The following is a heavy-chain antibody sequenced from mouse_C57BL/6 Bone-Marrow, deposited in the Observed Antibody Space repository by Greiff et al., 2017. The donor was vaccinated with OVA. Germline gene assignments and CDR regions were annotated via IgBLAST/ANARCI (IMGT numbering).Heavy chain of an antibody. CDR2: IHPNSGST. CDR3: VYYYGSRGYAMDY. Sequence: VQLQQSGAELMKPGASVKLSCKATGYTFTGYWIEWVKQRPGQGLEWIGMIHPNSGSTNYNEKFKSKATLTVDKSSSTAYMQLSSLTSEDSAVYYCVYYYGSRGYAMDYWGQGTSVTVSS. V-gene: IGHV1-64*01. D-gene: IGHD1-1*01. CDR1: GYTFTGYW. J-gene: IGHJ4*01.